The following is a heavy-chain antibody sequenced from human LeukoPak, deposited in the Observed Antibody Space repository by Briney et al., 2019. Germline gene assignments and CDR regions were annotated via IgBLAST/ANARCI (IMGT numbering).Heavy chain of an antibody. V-gene: IGHV1-69*13. CDR2: IIPIFGTA. CDR1: GGTFSGYA. D-gene: IGHD2-15*01. Sequence: SVKVSCKASGGTFSGYAISWVRQAPGQGLEWMGGIIPIFGTANYAQKFQGRVTITADESTSTAYMELSSLRSEDTAVYYCARAPRYCSGGSCYFDYWGQGTLVTVSS. J-gene: IGHJ4*02. CDR3: ARAPRYCSGGSCYFDY.